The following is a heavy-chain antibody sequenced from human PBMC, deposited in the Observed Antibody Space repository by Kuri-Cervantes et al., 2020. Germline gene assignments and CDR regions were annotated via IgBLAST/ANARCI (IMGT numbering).Heavy chain of an antibody. Sequence: LSCTVSGGSISSYYWSWIRQPPGKGLEWIGYIYYSGSTNYNPSLKSRVTISAETSKNQFSLKLSSVTAADTAVYYCARDRLPALWGQGTLVTVSS. CDR3: ARDRLPAL. CDR1: GGSISSYY. V-gene: IGHV4-59*01. J-gene: IGHJ4*02. CDR2: IYYSGST. D-gene: IGHD2-2*01.